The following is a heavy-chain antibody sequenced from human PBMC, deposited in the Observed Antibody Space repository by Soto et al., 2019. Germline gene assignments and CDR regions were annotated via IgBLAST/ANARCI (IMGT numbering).Heavy chain of an antibody. Sequence: QLQLQESGSGLVKPSQTLSLTCAVSGASISSGGSSWSWIRQAPGTGLEWIGYIYHSGITNYTPSLKSRVTLPVDKSQNQFSLSLSFVTAADTAVYYCARGLAVRGSYGLDVWGQGTTVTVSS. V-gene: IGHV4-30-2*01. CDR3: ARGLAVRGSYGLDV. CDR1: GASISSGGSS. D-gene: IGHD3-10*01. J-gene: IGHJ6*02. CDR2: IYHSGIT.